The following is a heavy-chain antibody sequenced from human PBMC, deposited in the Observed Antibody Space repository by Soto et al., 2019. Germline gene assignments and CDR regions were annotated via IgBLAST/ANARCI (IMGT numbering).Heavy chain of an antibody. CDR1: SGSISSSNW. Sequence: QVQLQESGPGLMKPSGTLSLTCAVSSGSISSSNWWSWVRQPPGKGLEWIGEIYHSGSTNYNPSLKSQVTISVGKSKNPFSLKLSSVTAADTAVYYCARSYCSSTSCYVFAFDIWGQGTMVTVSS. D-gene: IGHD2-2*01. CDR3: ARSYCSSTSCYVFAFDI. CDR2: IYHSGST. J-gene: IGHJ3*02. V-gene: IGHV4-4*02.